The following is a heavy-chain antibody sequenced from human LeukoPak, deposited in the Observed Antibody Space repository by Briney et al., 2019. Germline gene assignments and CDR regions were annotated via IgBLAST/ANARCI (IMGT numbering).Heavy chain of an antibody. J-gene: IGHJ4*02. D-gene: IGHD6-25*01. Sequence: SSETLSLTCTVSGGSISSSSYYWGWIRQPPGKGLEWIGSIYYSGSTYYNPFLKSRVTISVDTSKNQFSLKLSSVTAADTAVYYCARRVGVAAAHYFDYWGQGTLVTVSS. V-gene: IGHV4-39*01. CDR1: GGSISSSSYY. CDR3: ARRVGVAAAHYFDY. CDR2: IYYSGST.